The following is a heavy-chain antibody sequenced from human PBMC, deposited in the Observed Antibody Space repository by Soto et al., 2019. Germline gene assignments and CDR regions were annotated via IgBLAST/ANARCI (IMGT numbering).Heavy chain of an antibody. CDR1: GGSISSGGYY. J-gene: IGHJ6*02. Sequence: QVQLQESGPGLVKPSQTLSLTCTVSGGSISSGGYYWSWIRQHPGKGLEWIGYIYYSGSTYYNPSLKSRVTISVDTSKNQFSLKLSSVTAADTAVYYCARDRASAAYYYYGMDVWGQGTTVTVSS. CDR3: ARDRASAAYYYYGMDV. CDR2: IYYSGST. D-gene: IGHD2-15*01. V-gene: IGHV4-31*03.